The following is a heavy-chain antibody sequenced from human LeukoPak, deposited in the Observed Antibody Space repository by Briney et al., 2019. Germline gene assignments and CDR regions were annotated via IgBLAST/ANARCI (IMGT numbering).Heavy chain of an antibody. Sequence: SETLSLTCTVSGGSISSYYWSWLRQPPGKGLEWLGYIYYSGSTNYNPSLQSRVTISVDTSKNQFSLKLSSVTAADTAVYYCASGHYDSSGYVDDYWGQGTLVTVSS. V-gene: IGHV4-59*01. J-gene: IGHJ4*02. CDR2: IYYSGST. D-gene: IGHD3-22*01. CDR3: ASGHYDSSGYVDDY. CDR1: GGSISSYY.